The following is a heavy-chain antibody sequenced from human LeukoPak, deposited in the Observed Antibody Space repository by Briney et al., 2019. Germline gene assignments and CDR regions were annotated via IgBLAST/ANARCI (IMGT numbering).Heavy chain of an antibody. Sequence: SETLSLACTVSGGSISSYYWSWIRQTPGKGLEWIGYIYYSGTTNYNSSLKSRVTISVDTSKNQFSLKLSSVTAADTAVYYCAGGSGSYFFLYNFDYWGQGTLVTVSS. CDR3: AGGSGSYFFLYNFDY. CDR1: GGSISSYY. CDR2: IYYSGTT. V-gene: IGHV4-59*01. D-gene: IGHD1-26*01. J-gene: IGHJ4*02.